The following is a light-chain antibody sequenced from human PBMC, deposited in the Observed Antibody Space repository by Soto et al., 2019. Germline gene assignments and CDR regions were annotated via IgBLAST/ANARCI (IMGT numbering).Light chain of an antibody. CDR1: SSNIGTNI. J-gene: IGLJ1*01. CDR3: AAWDDSLNGRV. Sequence: QSVLTQPPSASGTPGQRVIISCSGSSSNIGTNIVNWYQQVPGGAPRLLVHSSNQRPSGVPDRFSGSKSGTSASLAISGLHSEDEADYYCAAWDDSLNGRVFGTGTKLTVL. CDR2: SSN. V-gene: IGLV1-44*01.